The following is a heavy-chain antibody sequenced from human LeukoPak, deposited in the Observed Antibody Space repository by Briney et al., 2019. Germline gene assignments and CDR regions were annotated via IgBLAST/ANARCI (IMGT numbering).Heavy chain of an antibody. CDR2: IIPIFGTA. Sequence: ASVKVSCKASGGTFSSYAISWVRQAPGQGLEWMGGIIPIFGTANYAQKFQGRVTITADESTSTAYMELSSLRSEDTAVYYCARSAPSDYQTKRPDYWGQGTLVTVSS. D-gene: IGHD4-17*01. CDR1: GGTFSSYA. CDR3: ARSAPSDYQTKRPDY. J-gene: IGHJ4*02. V-gene: IGHV1-69*13.